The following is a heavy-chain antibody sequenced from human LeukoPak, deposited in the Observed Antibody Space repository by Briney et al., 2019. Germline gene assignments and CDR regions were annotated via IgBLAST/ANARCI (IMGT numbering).Heavy chain of an antibody. Sequence: GGSLRLSCAASGFTFSSYAMTWVRQAPGKGLEWVSAISDSGRSTYYADSVKGRFTISRDNSDNTLYLQMNSLRAEDTAVYYCAKDRPNYYGSNGHYYKLNGDCWGQGTLVTVSS. D-gene: IGHD3-22*01. CDR2: ISDSGRST. CDR1: GFTFSSYA. CDR3: AKDRPNYYGSNGHYYKLNGDC. J-gene: IGHJ4*02. V-gene: IGHV3-23*01.